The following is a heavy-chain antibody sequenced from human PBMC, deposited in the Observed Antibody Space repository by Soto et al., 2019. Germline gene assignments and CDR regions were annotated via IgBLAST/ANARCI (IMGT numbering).Heavy chain of an antibody. CDR2: INHSGST. CDR3: ARADGQQWLVHPDY. Sequence: PSETLSLTCAVYGGSFSGYYWSWIRQPPGKGLEWIGEINHSGSTNYNPSLKSRVTISVDTSKNQFSLKLSSVTAADTAVYYCARADGQQWLVHPDYWGQGTLVTVSS. CDR1: GGSFSGYY. J-gene: IGHJ4*02. V-gene: IGHV4-34*01. D-gene: IGHD6-19*01.